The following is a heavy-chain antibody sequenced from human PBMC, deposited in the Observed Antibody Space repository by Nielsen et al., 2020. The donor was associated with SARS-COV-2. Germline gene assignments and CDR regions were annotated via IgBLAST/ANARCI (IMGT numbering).Heavy chain of an antibody. CDR1: GCTFINYA. CDR3: AKGFGETFDS. D-gene: IGHD3-10*01. V-gene: IGHV3-23*01. Sequence: GESLKISCAASGCTFINYAMRWVRQAPGKGLEWVSTISGSGGSTNYADSVKGRFTISRDNSKNTVFLQMNSLRAADTALNYFAKGFGETFDSWGQGALVTVSS. J-gene: IGHJ4*02. CDR2: ISGSGGST.